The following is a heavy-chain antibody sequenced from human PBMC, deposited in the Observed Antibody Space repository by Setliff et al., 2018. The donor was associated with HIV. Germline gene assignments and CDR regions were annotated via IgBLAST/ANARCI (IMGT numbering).Heavy chain of an antibody. J-gene: IGHJ4*02. V-gene: IGHV1-3*01. CDR2: INAGNGNT. Sequence: ASVKVSCKASGYTFTNYAIHWARQAPGQGLEWMGWINAGNGNTESSKKFQGRVTITRETSATTAYMELSSLTPEDTAIYFCARALSYGSGTYSAAGFWGQGTLVTVSS. D-gene: IGHD3-10*01. CDR1: GYTFTNYA. CDR3: ARALSYGSGTYSAAGF.